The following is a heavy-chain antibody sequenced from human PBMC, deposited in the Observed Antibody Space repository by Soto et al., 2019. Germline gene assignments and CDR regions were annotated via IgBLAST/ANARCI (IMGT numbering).Heavy chain of an antibody. CDR3: ATDSGSLSGLHDY. V-gene: IGHV3-33*01. CDR2: IWYDGSEK. Sequence: QVQLVESGGGVVQPGRSLRLSCAASGFTFSTHGMHWVRQAPGKGLEWVAVIWYDGSEKYYADPVKGRFTISRDNPKNTLYLQMNSLRAEDTAIYYCATDSGSLSGLHDYWGQGTLVTVSS. CDR1: GFTFSTHG. D-gene: IGHD1-26*01. J-gene: IGHJ4*02.